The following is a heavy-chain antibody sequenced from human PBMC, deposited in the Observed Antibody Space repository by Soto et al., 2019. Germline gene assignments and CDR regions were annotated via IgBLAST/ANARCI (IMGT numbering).Heavy chain of an antibody. J-gene: IGHJ4*02. D-gene: IGHD6-13*01. CDR1: GYTFTSYG. V-gene: IGHV1-18*01. CDR2: ISAYNGNT. Sequence: PSVKVSCKASGYTFTSYGISWVRPAPGQGLEWMGWISAYNGNTNYAQKLQGRVTMTTDTSTSTAYMELRSLRSDDTAVYYCARDRSSSWYWFYFDYWGQGTLVTVSS. CDR3: ARDRSSSWYWFYFDY.